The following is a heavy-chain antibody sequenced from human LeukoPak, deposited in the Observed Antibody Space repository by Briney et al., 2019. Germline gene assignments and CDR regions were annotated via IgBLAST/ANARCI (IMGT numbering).Heavy chain of an antibody. CDR3: AVQSFDY. V-gene: IGHV3-64D*06. J-gene: IGHJ4*02. CDR2: INSDGGDT. Sequence: PGESLRLSCSASGFTFSSYVMHWVRQAPGRGLEYVSGINSDGGDTSYTASVKGRFTVSRDNSENTLYLQMSSLRPEDTAVYYCAVQSFDYWGQGTLVTASS. CDR1: GFTFSSYV.